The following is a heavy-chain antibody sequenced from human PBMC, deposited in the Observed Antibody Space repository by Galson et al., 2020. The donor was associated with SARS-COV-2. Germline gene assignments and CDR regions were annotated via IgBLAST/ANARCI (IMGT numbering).Heavy chain of an antibody. J-gene: IGHJ6*03. Sequence: GESLKISCAASGFTFSSYAMHWVRQAPGKGLEWVAVISYDGSNKYYADSVKGRFTISRDNSKNTLYLQMNSLRAEDTAVYYCARDAWYYDILTGYYGGQYYYYYYMDVWGKGTTVTVSS. CDR2: ISYDGSNK. D-gene: IGHD3-9*01. V-gene: IGHV3-30-3*01. CDR3: ARDAWYYDILTGYYGGQYYYYYYMDV. CDR1: GFTFSSYA.